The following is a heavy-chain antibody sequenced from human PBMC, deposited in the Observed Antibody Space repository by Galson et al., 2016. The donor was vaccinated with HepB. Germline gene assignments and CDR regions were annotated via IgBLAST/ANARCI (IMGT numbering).Heavy chain of an antibody. CDR2: IWADGRNQ. Sequence: SLRLSCAASGFTFSNYGMHWVRQAPGKGLEWVAVIWADGRNQYYEDSVKGRFTISRDNAKNTLYLEMNRLRVEDTAVYYCAREALIAVTLLDVWGQGTTVRVSS. CDR3: AREALIAVTLLDV. D-gene: IGHD6-19*01. V-gene: IGHV3-33*01. J-gene: IGHJ6*02. CDR1: GFTFSNYG.